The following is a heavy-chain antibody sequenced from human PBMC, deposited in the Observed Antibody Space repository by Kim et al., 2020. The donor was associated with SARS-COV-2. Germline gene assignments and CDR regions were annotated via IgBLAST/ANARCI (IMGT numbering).Heavy chain of an antibody. CDR2: IYHSGST. V-gene: IGHV4-38-2*02. D-gene: IGHD1-26*01. CDR1: GYSISSGYY. Sequence: SETLSLTCTVSGYSISSGYYWGWIRQPPGKGLEWIGSIYHSGSTYYNPSLKSRVTISVDTSKNQFSLKLSSVTAADTAVYYCAREGGVGATPIDYWGQGTLVTVSS. J-gene: IGHJ4*02. CDR3: AREGGVGATPIDY.